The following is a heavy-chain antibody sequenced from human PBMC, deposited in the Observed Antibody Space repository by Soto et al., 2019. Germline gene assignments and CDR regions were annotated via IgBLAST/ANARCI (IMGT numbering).Heavy chain of an antibody. V-gene: IGHV3-23*01. Sequence: GGSLRLSCAASGFTFSSYAMSWVRQAPGKGLEWVSAISGSGGSTYYADSVKGRFTISRDNSKNTLYLQMNSLRAEDTAVYYCAKDLARFYDFWSGYYKPPLINFDYWGQGTLVTVSS. D-gene: IGHD3-3*01. J-gene: IGHJ4*02. CDR1: GFTFSSYA. CDR3: AKDLARFYDFWSGYYKPPLINFDY. CDR2: ISGSGGST.